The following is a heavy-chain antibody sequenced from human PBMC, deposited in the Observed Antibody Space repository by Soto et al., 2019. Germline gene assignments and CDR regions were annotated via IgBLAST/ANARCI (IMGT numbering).Heavy chain of an antibody. CDR1: GYTFTSYG. V-gene: IGHV1-18*04. CDR2: ISAYNGNT. D-gene: IGHD6-13*01. J-gene: IGHJ5*02. CDR3: ARDPGYSSSWYPSAWFDP. Sequence: GASVKVSCKASGYTFTSYGISWVRQAPGQGLEWMGWISAYNGNTNYAQKLQGRVTMTTDTSTSTAYMELRSLRSDDTAVYYCARDPGYSSSWYPSAWFDPWGQGTLVTVAS.